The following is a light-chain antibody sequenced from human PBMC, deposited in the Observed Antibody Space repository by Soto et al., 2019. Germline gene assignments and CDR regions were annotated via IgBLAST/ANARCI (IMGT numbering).Light chain of an antibody. CDR2: GAS. V-gene: IGKV3-20*01. J-gene: IGKJ1*01. Sequence: EIVMTQSPATLSVSPGERATLSCGAIQSVSSSYLAWYQQKPGQAPRLLIYGASSRATGIPDRFSGSGSGTDFTLTISRLEPEDFAVYYCQQYGSSPTWTFGQGTKVDIK. CDR1: QSVSSSY. CDR3: QQYGSSPTWT.